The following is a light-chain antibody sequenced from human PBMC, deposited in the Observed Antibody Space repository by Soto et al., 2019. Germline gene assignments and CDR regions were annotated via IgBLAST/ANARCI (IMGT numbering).Light chain of an antibody. Sequence: QSVLTQPASVSGSPGQSITISCTGTSSDVGNYIYVFWFQQHPGKAPKLIISEVSNRPSGVSSRFSGSKSGNTASLTISGLQAEEEAHYYCTSYTTSSTDVFGTGTKVTVL. J-gene: IGLJ1*01. CDR1: SSDVGNYIY. CDR2: EVS. V-gene: IGLV2-14*01. CDR3: TSYTTSSTDV.